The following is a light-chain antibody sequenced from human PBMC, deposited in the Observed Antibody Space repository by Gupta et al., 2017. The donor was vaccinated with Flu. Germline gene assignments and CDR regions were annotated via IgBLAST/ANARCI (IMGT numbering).Light chain of an antibody. V-gene: IGKV1-33*01. CDR2: DAS. Sequence: PSPLSASVGDRVTITCQASHDISNYLNWYQQKPGKAPKLLIYDASTLETGVPSRFSGSASGTDFTLIISSLQPEDIATYYCHQYDNLPYTFGQGTKLEIK. J-gene: IGKJ2*01. CDR3: HQYDNLPYT. CDR1: HDISNY.